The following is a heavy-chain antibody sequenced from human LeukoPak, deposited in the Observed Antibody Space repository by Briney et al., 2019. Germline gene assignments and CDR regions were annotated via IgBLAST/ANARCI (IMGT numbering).Heavy chain of an antibody. CDR1: GFTFSTFG. CDR2: IQSDGSKQ. D-gene: IGHD2-2*01. J-gene: IGHJ5*02. V-gene: IGHV3-33*01. Sequence: PGGSLGLSCATAGFTFSTFGIHWVRQTPGKGLEWAAAIQSDGSKQYYGDSVKGRFTISRDSSKNTVYLQMNSLRDEDTAVYYCARVVDTSSHSSQLDPWGQGTLVTVSS. CDR3: ARVVDTSSHSSQLDP.